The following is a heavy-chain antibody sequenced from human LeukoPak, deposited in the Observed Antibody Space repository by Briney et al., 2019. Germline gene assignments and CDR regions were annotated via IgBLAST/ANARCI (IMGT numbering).Heavy chain of an antibody. D-gene: IGHD3-10*01. CDR2: IIPIFGTA. Sequence: SVKVSCKASGGTFSSYAISWVRQAPGQGLEWMGGIIPIFGTANYAQKFQGRVTITTDESTSTAYMELGSLRSEDTAVYYCASPGSYGSGSPFDYWGQGTLVTVSS. J-gene: IGHJ4*02. V-gene: IGHV1-69*05. CDR3: ASPGSYGSGSPFDY. CDR1: GGTFSSYA.